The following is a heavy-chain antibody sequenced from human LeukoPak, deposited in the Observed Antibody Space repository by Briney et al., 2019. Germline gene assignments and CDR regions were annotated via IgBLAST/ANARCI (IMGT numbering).Heavy chain of an antibody. CDR1: GFTFGSYA. J-gene: IGHJ3*02. Sequence: GGSLRLSCAASGFTFGSYAISWVRQAPGKWLEWVSAISGSGGSTYYADSVKGRFTISRDNSKNTLYLQMNSLRAEDTAVYYCAKGPILLWSSDAFDIWGQGTMVTVSS. V-gene: IGHV3-23*01. D-gene: IGHD3-10*01. CDR2: ISGSGGST. CDR3: AKGPILLWSSDAFDI.